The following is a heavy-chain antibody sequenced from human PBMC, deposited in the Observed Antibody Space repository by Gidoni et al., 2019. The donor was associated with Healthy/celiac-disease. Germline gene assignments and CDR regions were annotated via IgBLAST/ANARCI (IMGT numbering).Heavy chain of an antibody. J-gene: IGHJ4*02. CDR3: AKATGTTGTFDY. V-gene: IGHV3-23*01. Sequence: EVQLLESGVGLVQPGGSLRLSCAASGFTFSSYAMSWVRQDPGKGLEWVSAISGSGGSTYYADSVKGRFTISRDNSKNTLYLQMNSLRAEDTAVDYCAKATGTTGTFDYWGQGTLVTVSS. CDR2: ISGSGGST. CDR1: GFTFSSYA. D-gene: IGHD1-1*01.